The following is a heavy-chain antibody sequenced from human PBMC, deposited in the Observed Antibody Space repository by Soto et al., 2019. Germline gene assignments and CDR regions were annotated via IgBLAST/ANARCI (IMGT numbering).Heavy chain of an antibody. CDR1: GFTFTSSA. CDR2: IVVGSGNT. D-gene: IGHD5-12*01. J-gene: IGHJ4*02. Sequence: ASLKVSCKASGFTFTSSAMQWVRQARGQRLEWIGWIVVGSGNTNYAQKFQERVTITRDMSTSTAYMELSSLRSEDTAVYYCAADSTLSGYDYGYWGQGTLVTVSS. V-gene: IGHV1-58*02. CDR3: AADSTLSGYDYGY.